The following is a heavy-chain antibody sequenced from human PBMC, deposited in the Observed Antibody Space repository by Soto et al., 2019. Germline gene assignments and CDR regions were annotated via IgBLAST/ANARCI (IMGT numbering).Heavy chain of an antibody. D-gene: IGHD6-13*01. CDR3: AKGFAAADY. Sequence: GGSLRLSYAASGFTFSSYGMHWVRQAPGKGLEWVAVISYDGSNKYYADSVKGRFTISRDNSKNTLYLQMNSLRAEDTAVYYCAKGFAAADYWGQGTLVTVSS. V-gene: IGHV3-30*18. J-gene: IGHJ4*02. CDR2: ISYDGSNK. CDR1: GFTFSSYG.